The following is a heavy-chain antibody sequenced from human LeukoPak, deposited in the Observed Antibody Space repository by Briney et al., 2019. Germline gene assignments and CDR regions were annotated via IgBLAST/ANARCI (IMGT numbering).Heavy chain of an antibody. CDR3: ARHGTRIVGATVGLNWFDA. CDR2: IYYSGST. V-gene: IGHV4-59*08. Sequence: PSETLSLTCTVSVGSISSYYWSCIRQPRGKGLEWIGYIYYSGSTNNNPSLTSRVTVSVDTSKNKFSLKLSSVTAADTAVYYCARHGTRIVGATVGLNWFDAWGQGTMVTVSS. D-gene: IGHD1-26*01. CDR1: VGSISSYY. J-gene: IGHJ5*02.